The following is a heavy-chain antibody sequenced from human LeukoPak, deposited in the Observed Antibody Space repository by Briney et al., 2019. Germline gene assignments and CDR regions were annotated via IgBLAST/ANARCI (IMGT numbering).Heavy chain of an antibody. CDR2: IRYDGTIK. D-gene: IGHD1-26*01. CDR3: AKVELTSSYYTGGAFQF. J-gene: IGHJ3*01. Sequence: GGSLRLSWAASGLTFSSYGMHWVRQARGKGLEWVAFIRYDGTIKYYADSVKGRFAISRDNSKNTLYLQMNSLGAEDTAAYYCAKVELTSSYYTGGAFQFWGPGTTVTVSS. V-gene: IGHV3-30*02. CDR1: GLTFSSYG.